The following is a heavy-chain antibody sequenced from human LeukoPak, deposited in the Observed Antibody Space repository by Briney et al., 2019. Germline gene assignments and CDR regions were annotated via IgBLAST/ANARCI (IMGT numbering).Heavy chain of an antibody. V-gene: IGHV1-18*01. D-gene: IGHD6-13*01. CDR3: ARDKGGAYSTGRYDY. Sequence: ASVKVSCKASGYTFTSNGIRWVRQAPGQGLEWVGWISVYNGNTNYAQNLQGRVTMTTDTSTSTAYMDMRSLRSDDTAVYYCARDKGGAYSTGRYDYWGQGTLVTVSS. CDR1: GYTFTSNG. J-gene: IGHJ4*02. CDR2: ISVYNGNT.